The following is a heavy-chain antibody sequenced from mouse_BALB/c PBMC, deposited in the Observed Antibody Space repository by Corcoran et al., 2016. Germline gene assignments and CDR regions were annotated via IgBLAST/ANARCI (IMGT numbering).Heavy chain of an antibody. CDR3: ARWDWYFDV. CDR1: DFNIKDTY. Sequence: EVQLQQSGAELVKPGASVKLSCTASDFNIKDTYMHWVKQRPEQGLEWIGRIDPANGNTKYDQKFQGKATITADTSSNTAYLQLSSLTSEDTAVYYCARWDWYFDVWGAGTTVTVSS. V-gene: IGHV14-3*02. J-gene: IGHJ1*01. CDR2: IDPANGNT.